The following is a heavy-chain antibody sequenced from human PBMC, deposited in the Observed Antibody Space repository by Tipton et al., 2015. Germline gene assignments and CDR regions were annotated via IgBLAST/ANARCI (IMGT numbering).Heavy chain of an antibody. Sequence: GSLRLSCAASGFTFSSFGMNWVRQAPGKGLEWVSYISSSSSKIYYADSVKGRFTISRDNAKNSLYLQMNSLRDEDTAIYYCARDRGSCSGGSCYHGSDSWGQGTLVTVSS. V-gene: IGHV3-48*02. J-gene: IGHJ5*01. CDR1: GFTFSSFG. CDR2: ISSSSSKI. D-gene: IGHD2-15*01. CDR3: ARDRGSCSGGSCYHGSDS.